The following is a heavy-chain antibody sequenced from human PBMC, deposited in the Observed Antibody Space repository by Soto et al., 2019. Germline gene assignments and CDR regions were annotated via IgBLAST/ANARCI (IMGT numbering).Heavy chain of an antibody. Sequence: SSVKVSCKASGGTFTSYPITWVRQAPGQGLEWMGGTFPIFDRGNYAQKFQGRLTITTDKSTNTAYMELSSLRSEDTAVYYCARRNTSGYLRYFDSWGQGTLVTVSS. D-gene: IGHD3-22*01. CDR2: TFPIFDRG. V-gene: IGHV1-69*05. CDR1: GGTFTSYP. CDR3: ARRNTSGYLRYFDS. J-gene: IGHJ4*02.